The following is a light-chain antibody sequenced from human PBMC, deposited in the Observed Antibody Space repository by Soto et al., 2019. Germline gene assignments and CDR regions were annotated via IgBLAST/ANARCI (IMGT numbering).Light chain of an antibody. CDR3: QQSYTSQQT. Sequence: DIQMPQSPSSLSASVGDTVSITCRAGQTFNNYLNWYQHKPGKVPKLLIYAATALQSGVPSRLGASASGTDFTLTIINVQPEDCGTYYCQQSYTSQQTFGQGNKVDIK. CDR2: AAT. CDR1: QTFNNY. J-gene: IGKJ2*01. V-gene: IGKV1-39*01.